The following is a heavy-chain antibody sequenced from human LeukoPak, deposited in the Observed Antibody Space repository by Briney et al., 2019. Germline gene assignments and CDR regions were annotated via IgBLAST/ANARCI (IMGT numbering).Heavy chain of an antibody. Sequence: GRSLRLSCAASGFTFDDYAMHWVRQAPGKGLEWVSGISWNSGSIGYADSVKGRFTISRDNAKNSLYLQMNSLRAEDTAVYYCAREGFTPQPFDYWGQGTLVTVSS. CDR3: AREGFTPQPFDY. CDR2: ISWNSGSI. CDR1: GFTFDDYA. J-gene: IGHJ4*02. V-gene: IGHV3-9*01. D-gene: IGHD3-16*01.